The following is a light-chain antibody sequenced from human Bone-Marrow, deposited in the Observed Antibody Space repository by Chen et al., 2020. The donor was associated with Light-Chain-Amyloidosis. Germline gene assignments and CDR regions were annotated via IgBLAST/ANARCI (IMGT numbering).Light chain of an antibody. V-gene: IGLV2-14*02. J-gene: IGLJ1*01. Sequence: HSALTQPASVSGSPGQSIIISCTETNNDVGNYNFVSWYQQQPGKAPRLVIYEDDKRPSEVPSRLSASKSGNTASLTISGLQPEDEADYYCSSYGTTYVFGSGTTVTVL. CDR1: NNDVGNYNF. CDR2: EDD. CDR3: SSYGTTYV.